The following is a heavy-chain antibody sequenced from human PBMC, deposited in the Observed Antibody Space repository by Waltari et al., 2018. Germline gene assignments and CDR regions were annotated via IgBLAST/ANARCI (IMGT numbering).Heavy chain of an antibody. CDR2: ISGSGGST. CDR1: GFTFSSYA. D-gene: IGHD6-13*01. V-gene: IGHV3-23*01. Sequence: VQLLESGGGLVQPGGSLRLSCAASGFTFSSYAMSWVRQAPGKGLEWVSAISGSGGSTYYADSVKGRFTISRDNSKNTLYLQMNSLRAEDTAVYYCAASIAAAGAFDYWGQGTLVTVSS. J-gene: IGHJ4*02. CDR3: AASIAAAGAFDY.